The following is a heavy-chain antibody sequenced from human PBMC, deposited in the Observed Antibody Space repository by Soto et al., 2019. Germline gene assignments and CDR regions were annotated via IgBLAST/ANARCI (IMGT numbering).Heavy chain of an antibody. CDR3: ASSGYYYVFDY. CDR1: GFTFTSYA. V-gene: IGHV1-3*01. J-gene: IGHJ4*02. D-gene: IGHD3-22*01. Sequence: GGSLRLSCAASGFTFTSYAMHWVRQAPGQRLEWMGWINAGNGNTKYSQKFQGRVTITRDTSASTAYMELSSLRSEDTAVYYCASSGYYYVFDYWGQGTLVTVSS. CDR2: INAGNGNT.